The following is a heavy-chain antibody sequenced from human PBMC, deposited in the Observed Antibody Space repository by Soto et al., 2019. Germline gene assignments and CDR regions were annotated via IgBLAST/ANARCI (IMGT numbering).Heavy chain of an antibody. CDR3: AKVPPRSRLGGFDY. V-gene: IGHV4-61*03. CDR2: ISNTGNT. D-gene: IGHD6-6*01. CDR1: RGSGMSDNYY. Sequence: TSETLSLTCAVSRGSGMSDNYYLTCIRQTPGKGLEWLGFISNTGNTKYNPSLKSRVTISLDTSKNHFSLRLTSVTAADTAVYYCAKVPPRSRLGGFDYWGQGTLVTVSS. J-gene: IGHJ4*02.